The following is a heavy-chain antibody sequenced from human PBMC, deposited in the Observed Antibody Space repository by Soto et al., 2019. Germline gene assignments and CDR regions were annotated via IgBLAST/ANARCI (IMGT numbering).Heavy chain of an antibody. V-gene: IGHV1-18*01. Sequence: SVKVSCRASGYTFTSHGISWVRQAPGQGLEWMGWISAYNGNTNYAQKLQGRVTMTTDTSTSTAYMELRSLRSDDTAVYYCARDGLGGAAGLYYYYYGMDVWGQGTTVTVSS. CDR3: ARDGLGGAAGLYYYYYGMDV. J-gene: IGHJ6*02. D-gene: IGHD6-13*01. CDR1: GYTFTSHG. CDR2: ISAYNGNT.